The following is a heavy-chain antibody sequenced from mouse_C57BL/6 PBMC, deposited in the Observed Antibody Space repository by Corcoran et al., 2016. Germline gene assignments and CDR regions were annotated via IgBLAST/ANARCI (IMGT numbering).Heavy chain of an antibody. D-gene: IGHD3-2*02. V-gene: IGHV1-26*01. CDR1: GYTLTDYY. CDR2: INPNNGGT. CDR3: ARGAQAYYFDY. Sequence: EVQLQQSGPELVKPGASVKISCKASGYTLTDYYMNWVKQSHGKSLEWIGDINPNNGGTSYNQKFKGKATLTVDKSSSTAYMELRSLTSEDSAVYYCARGAQAYYFDYWGQGTTLTVSS. J-gene: IGHJ2*01.